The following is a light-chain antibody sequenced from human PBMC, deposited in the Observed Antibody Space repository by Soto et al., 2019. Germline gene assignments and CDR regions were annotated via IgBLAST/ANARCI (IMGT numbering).Light chain of an antibody. CDR1: SSDGGGLNY. CDR3: NSYPSSGPYV. V-gene: IGLV2-14*03. Sequence: SALAHPASVAGSPGQSITISCTGTSSDGGGLNYLPWYQQHPGKAPKLMIYDVTNRPSGVAYRFSGSKSGNTASLTISGLQAEDEPHYYCNSYPSSGPYVFGTGTKVTV. J-gene: IGLJ1*01. CDR2: DVT.